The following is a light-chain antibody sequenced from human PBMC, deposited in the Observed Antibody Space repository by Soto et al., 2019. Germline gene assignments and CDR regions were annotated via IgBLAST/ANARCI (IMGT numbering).Light chain of an antibody. CDR3: QHYNSYSES. CDR2: KAS. Sequence: DIQMTQSPSTLSGSVGDRVNITCRASQTISSWLAWYQQKPGQAPKLRIYKASTLKSGAPSRFSGSGSGTEFTNNIRSLPPEDFATYYCQHYNSYSESFCQGTTV. J-gene: IGKJ1*01. CDR1: QTISSW. V-gene: IGKV1-5*03.